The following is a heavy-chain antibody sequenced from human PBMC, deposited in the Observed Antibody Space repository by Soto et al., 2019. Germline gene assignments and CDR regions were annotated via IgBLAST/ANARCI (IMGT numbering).Heavy chain of an antibody. CDR2: IIPIFGTA. CDR3: ARDRNTIFGVVIIPQSNWFDP. J-gene: IGHJ5*02. D-gene: IGHD3-3*01. Sequence: SVKVSCKASGGTFSSYAISWVRQAPGQGLEWMGGIIPIFGTANYAQKFQGRVTITADKSTSTAYMELSSLRSEDTAVYHCARDRNTIFGVVIIPQSNWFDPWGQGTLVTVSS. V-gene: IGHV1-69*06. CDR1: GGTFSSYA.